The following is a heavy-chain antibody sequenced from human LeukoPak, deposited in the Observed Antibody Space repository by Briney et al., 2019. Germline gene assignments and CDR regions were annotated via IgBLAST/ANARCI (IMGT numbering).Heavy chain of an antibody. CDR3: ARHDAAAAADAFDI. J-gene: IGHJ3*02. V-gene: IGHV4-59*08. CDR1: GGSINNYY. Sequence: SETLSLTCTVSGGSINNYYWIWIRQPPGKGLEWIGEINHSGSTNYNPSLKSRVTISVDTSKNQLSLKLSSVTAADTAVYYCARHDAAAAADAFDIWGQGTMVTVSS. CDR2: INHSGST. D-gene: IGHD6-13*01.